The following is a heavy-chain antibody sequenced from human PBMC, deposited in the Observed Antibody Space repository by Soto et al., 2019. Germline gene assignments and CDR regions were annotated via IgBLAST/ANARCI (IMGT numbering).Heavy chain of an antibody. CDR2: ISAYNGVT. CDR1: GYTFSNYG. D-gene: IGHD2-15*01. Sequence: QVHVVQSGPEVKKPGASVKVSCKTSGYTFSNYGIAWVRQAPGQGLEWMGWISAYNGVTNYEQNFQGRVTMTTDTSTRTACMELSSLRSDDTASDYCARAIAVIASTPPVQDNWFDPWGQGTLVTVSS. J-gene: IGHJ5*02. V-gene: IGHV1-18*01. CDR3: ARAIAVIASTPPVQDNWFDP.